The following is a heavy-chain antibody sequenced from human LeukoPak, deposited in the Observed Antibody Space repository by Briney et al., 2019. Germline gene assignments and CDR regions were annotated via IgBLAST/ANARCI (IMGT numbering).Heavy chain of an antibody. Sequence: GGSLRLSCAASEVTVENNYMSWVRQAPGKGLEWVSVMYSGGTTYYAESVKGRFTISRDPSQKTLFLQMNSLRAEDTAVYYCATYHPKAPPVWGQGTLVTVSS. CDR1: EVTVENNY. CDR3: ATYHPKAPPV. V-gene: IGHV3-53*01. CDR2: MYSGGTT. D-gene: IGHD2-21*01. J-gene: IGHJ4*02.